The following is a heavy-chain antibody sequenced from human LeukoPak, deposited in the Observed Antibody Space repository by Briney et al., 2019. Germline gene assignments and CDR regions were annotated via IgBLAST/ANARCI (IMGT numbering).Heavy chain of an antibody. D-gene: IGHD4-17*01. J-gene: IGHJ4*02. Sequence: PGGSLRLSCAASGFTFNNYAMNWVRQAPGKGLEWVSSISGGGKTTYYADCAKGRFTISRDNSQNTLYLQMNSLRAEDTAVYYCARDYADYVGYFFFDYWGQGTLVTVSS. CDR3: ARDYADYVGYFFFDY. CDR2: ISGGGKTT. CDR1: GFTFNNYA. V-gene: IGHV3-23*01.